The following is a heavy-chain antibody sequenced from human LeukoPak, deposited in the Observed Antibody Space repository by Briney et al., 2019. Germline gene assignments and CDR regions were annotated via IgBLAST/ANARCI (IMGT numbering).Heavy chain of an antibody. Sequence: GGSLRLSCEASGFTFSSYAMHWVRQAPGKGLEYVSAISSNGGSTYYANSVKGRFTISRDNSKNTLYLQMGSLRAEDMAVYYCARGYDFWSGYWSHSDYWGQGTLVTVSS. CDR2: ISSNGGST. CDR1: GFTFSSYA. CDR3: ARGYDFWSGYWSHSDY. V-gene: IGHV3-64*01. D-gene: IGHD3-3*01. J-gene: IGHJ4*02.